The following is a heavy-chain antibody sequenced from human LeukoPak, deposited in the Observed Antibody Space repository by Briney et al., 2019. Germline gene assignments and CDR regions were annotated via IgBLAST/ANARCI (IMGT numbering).Heavy chain of an antibody. CDR3: AKDIGHYSLPYGMDV. J-gene: IGHJ6*02. CDR1: EFTFSNYW. D-gene: IGHD4-11*01. CDR2: IKQDGSKK. Sequence: GGSLRLSCAASEFTFSNYWMSWVRQAPGKGLEWVANIKQDGSKKYYVDSVKGRFTISRDNAKNSLYLQMNSLRAEDTAVYYCAKDIGHYSLPYGMDVWGQGTTVTVSS. V-gene: IGHV3-7*01.